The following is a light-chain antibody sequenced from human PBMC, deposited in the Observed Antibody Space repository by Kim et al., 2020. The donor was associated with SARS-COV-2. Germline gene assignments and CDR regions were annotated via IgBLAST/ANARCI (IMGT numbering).Light chain of an antibody. Sequence: TVTIACTRSSGSIASNYVQWYQQRPGSAPTTVIYEDNQRPSGVPDRFSGSIDSSSNSASLTISGLKTEDEADYYCQSYDSSNSHWVFGGGTQLTVL. CDR3: QSYDSSNSHWV. J-gene: IGLJ3*02. CDR1: SGSIASNY. V-gene: IGLV6-57*03. CDR2: EDN.